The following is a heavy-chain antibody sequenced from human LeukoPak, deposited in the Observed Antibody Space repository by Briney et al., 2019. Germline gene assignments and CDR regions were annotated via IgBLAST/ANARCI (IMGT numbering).Heavy chain of an antibody. D-gene: IGHD3-16*01. CDR2: IIHSGST. V-gene: IGHV4-34*12. CDR1: GGSFNAYY. Sequence: PSETLSLTCGVYGGSFNAYYWSWIRQSPARGLEWIGEIIHSGSTNYNPSLRGRVMISVDTSRNQFSLKLSSVTAADTAVYYCAREGRSRTNTGGDLDYWGQGTLVTVSS. J-gene: IGHJ4*02. CDR3: AREGRSRTNTGGDLDY.